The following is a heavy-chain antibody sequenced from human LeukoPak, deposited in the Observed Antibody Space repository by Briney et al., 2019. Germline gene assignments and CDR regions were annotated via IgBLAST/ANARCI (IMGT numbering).Heavy chain of an antibody. J-gene: IGHJ4*02. CDR1: GFTFSSYE. CDR2: ISSSGSTI. D-gene: IGHD3-22*01. V-gene: IGHV3-48*03. CDR3: ARNWRGGYFYFDY. Sequence: GGSLRLSCAASGFTFSSYEMNWIRQAPRKGLEWVSYISSSGSTIYYADSVKGRFTISRDNAKNSLYLQMNSLRAEDTAVYYCARNWRGGYFYFDYWGQGTLVTVSS.